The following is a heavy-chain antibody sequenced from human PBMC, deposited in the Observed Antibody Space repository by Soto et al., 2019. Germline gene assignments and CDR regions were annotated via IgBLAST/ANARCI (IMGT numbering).Heavy chain of an antibody. V-gene: IGHV4-38-2*02. CDR3: ARDGNYYDSSPIDY. CDR2: IYHSGST. D-gene: IGHD3-22*01. Sequence: PSDTLSLTCGVSGYPIRRGYYGGWSRQPPGKGLDWIGSIYHSGSTYYTPSLKSRVTISVDTSKNQFSLKLSSVTAADTAVYYCARDGNYYDSSPIDYWGQGTLVTVS. CDR1: GYPIRRGYY. J-gene: IGHJ4*02.